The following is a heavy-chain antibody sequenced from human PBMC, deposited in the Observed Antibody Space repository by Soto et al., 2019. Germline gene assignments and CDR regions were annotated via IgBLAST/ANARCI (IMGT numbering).Heavy chain of an antibody. CDR2: IYSGGSI. CDR3: ARDGNGQRGSPH. J-gene: IGHJ4*02. D-gene: IGHD3-16*01. CDR1: GFTVSNNF. V-gene: IGHV3-53*02. Sequence: VQLVESGGGLIQAGGSLRLSCAVSGFTVSNNFMMWVRQAPGKGLKWVSLIYSGGSISYADSVKGRFTISRDGSMNMLYLQMNSLTAEDTAVYYCARDGNGQRGSPHWGQGTLVTVSS.